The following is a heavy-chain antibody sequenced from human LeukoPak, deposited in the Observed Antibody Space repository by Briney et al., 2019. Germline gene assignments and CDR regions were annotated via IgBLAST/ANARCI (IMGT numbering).Heavy chain of an antibody. Sequence: SETLSLTCAVYGGSFSGYYWSWIRQPPGKGLEWIGEINHSGSTNYNPSLKSRVTISVDTSKNQFSLKLSSVTAADTAVYYCARGQASGSYFRRYYFDYWGQGTLVTVSS. CDR1: GGSFSGYY. V-gene: IGHV4-34*01. CDR2: INHSGST. CDR3: ARGQASGSYFRRYYFDY. D-gene: IGHD1-26*01. J-gene: IGHJ4*02.